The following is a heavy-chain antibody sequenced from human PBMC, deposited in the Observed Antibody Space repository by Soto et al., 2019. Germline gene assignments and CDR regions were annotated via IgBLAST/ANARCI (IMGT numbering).Heavy chain of an antibody. J-gene: IGHJ6*02. V-gene: IGHV3-72*01. CDR2: SRDKAQGYST. CDR3: SGGENDYNYYYYFPMDV. Sequence: EVQLVESGGGLVQPGGSLRLSCAGSGFTLSDHYIDWVRQAPGKGLEWVGRSRDKAQGYSTEYAASVKGRFTTSRDDSRNTAFLQMSSLKIEDTAVYYCSGGENDYNYYYYFPMDVWGQGTTVTVSS. CDR1: GFTLSDHY. D-gene: IGHD4-4*01.